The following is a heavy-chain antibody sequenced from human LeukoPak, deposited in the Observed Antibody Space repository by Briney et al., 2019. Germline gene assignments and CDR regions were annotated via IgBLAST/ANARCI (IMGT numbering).Heavy chain of an antibody. CDR3: ARSLGTTMVRGVTVGAYYFDY. D-gene: IGHD3-10*01. CDR1: GGSISSYY. J-gene: IGHJ4*02. Sequence: SETLSLTCTVSGGSISSYYWSWIRQPPGKGLEWIGFIYSSGSTNYNPSLKSRVTISVDTSKNQFSLKLSSVTAADTAVYYCARSLGTTMVRGVTVGAYYFDYWGQGTLVTVSS. CDR2: IYSSGST. V-gene: IGHV4-59*01.